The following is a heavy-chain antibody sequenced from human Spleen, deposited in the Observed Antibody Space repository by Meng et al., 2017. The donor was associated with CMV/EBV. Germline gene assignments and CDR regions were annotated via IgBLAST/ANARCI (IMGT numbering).Heavy chain of an antibody. Sequence: GGSLRLSCAASGFTFSDYYISWIRQAPGKGLEWISCISGNGNTKSFADSVKGRFTISRDNAKNSLYLEMNSLRAEDTAVYYCAKDRVGVAGNYFAMDVWGQRTTVTVSS. V-gene: IGHV3-11*01. CDR1: GFTFSDYY. J-gene: IGHJ6*02. CDR3: AKDRVGVAGNYFAMDV. D-gene: IGHD6-19*01. CDR2: ISGNGNTK.